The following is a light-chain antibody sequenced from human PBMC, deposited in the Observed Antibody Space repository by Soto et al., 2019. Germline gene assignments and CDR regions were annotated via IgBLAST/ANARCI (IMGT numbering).Light chain of an antibody. V-gene: IGKV1-6*01. CDR3: LQDHNYPLT. J-gene: IGKJ4*01. CDR2: AAS. CDR1: QGIRND. Sequence: AIQMTQSPSSLSASVGDTVTITCRASQGIRNDLGWYQRKPGKATNLLIYAASSLQRGVPSRFSGSGSGTDFTLTISSLQPEDFATFYCLQDHNYPLTFGGVTKVEIK.